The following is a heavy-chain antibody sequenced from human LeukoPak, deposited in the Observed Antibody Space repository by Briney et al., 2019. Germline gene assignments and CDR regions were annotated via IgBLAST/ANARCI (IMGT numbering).Heavy chain of an antibody. V-gene: IGHV1-8*03. CDR3: ARGARAPRAAAGRPCWFDP. J-gene: IGHJ5*02. Sequence: ASVKVSCKASGYTFTGYYMHWVRQATGQGLEWMGWMNPNSGNTGYAQKFQGRVTITRNTSISTAYMELSSLRSEDTAVYYCARGARAPRAAAGRPCWFDPWGQGTLVTVSS. CDR2: MNPNSGNT. CDR1: GYTFTGYY. D-gene: IGHD6-13*01.